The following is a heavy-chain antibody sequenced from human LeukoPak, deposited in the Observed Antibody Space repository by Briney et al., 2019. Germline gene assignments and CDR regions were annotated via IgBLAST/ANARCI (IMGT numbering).Heavy chain of an antibody. CDR1: GGSVSSTSYY. CDR2: IYYTETT. D-gene: IGHD6-19*01. J-gene: IGHJ4*02. Sequence: SETLSLTCTVSGGSVSSTSYYWGWVRQPPGKGLEWIGSIYYTETTYYNPSLKSRVAISVDTSKNQFSLKVSSVTAADTAVYYCVRRFRGGSGWTFDYWGQGTLVTVSS. CDR3: VRRFRGGSGWTFDY. V-gene: IGHV4-39*01.